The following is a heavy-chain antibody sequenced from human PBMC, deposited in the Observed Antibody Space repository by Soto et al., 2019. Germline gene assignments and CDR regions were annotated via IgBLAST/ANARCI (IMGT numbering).Heavy chain of an antibody. CDR2: IYYSGST. D-gene: IGHD3-22*01. CDR3: ARDYYDSSGYYSFDY. J-gene: IGHJ4*02. V-gene: IGHV4-59*01. CDR1: GGSISIYY. Sequence: SETLSLTCTVSGGSISIYYWSWIRHPPGKGLERIGYIYYSGSTNYNPSLKSRVTISVDTSKNQFSLKLSSVTAADTAVYYCARDYYDSSGYYSFDYWGQGTLVTVSS.